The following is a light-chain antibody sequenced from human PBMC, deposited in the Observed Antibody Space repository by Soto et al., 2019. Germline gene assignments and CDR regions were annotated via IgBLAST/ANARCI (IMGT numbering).Light chain of an antibody. CDR3: QQLNSYPRT. Sequence: DIQLTQSPSFLSASVGDRVIITCRASHDISSYLAWYQQKPGEAPKLLIYAASTLQSGVPSRFSGSRSGTELTLTVRSLQPEDFATYYCQQLNSYPRTFGGGTKVDIK. CDR2: AAS. J-gene: IGKJ4*01. V-gene: IGKV1-9*01. CDR1: HDISSY.